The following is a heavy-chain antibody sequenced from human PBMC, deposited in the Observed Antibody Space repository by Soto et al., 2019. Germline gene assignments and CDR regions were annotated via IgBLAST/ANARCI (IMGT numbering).Heavy chain of an antibody. Sequence: GGSLRLSCAASGFTFSSYAMHWVRQAPGKGLEWVAVTSYDGSSEYYGDSVKGRFTVSRDNSKNTLYLQMNSLRPEDTALYYCARDVLNRVTNFGVELGPHYGMDVWGQGSTVTVSS. V-gene: IGHV3-30-3*01. CDR3: ARDVLNRVTNFGVELGPHYGMDV. CDR1: GFTFSSYA. D-gene: IGHD3-3*01. J-gene: IGHJ6*02. CDR2: TSYDGSSE.